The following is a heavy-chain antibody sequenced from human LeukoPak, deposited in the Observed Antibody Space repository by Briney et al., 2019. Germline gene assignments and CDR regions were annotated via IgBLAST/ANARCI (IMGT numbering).Heavy chain of an antibody. CDR3: ATAFDWLPNG. CDR2: ISTGSIYI. V-gene: IGHV3-21*01. Sequence: PGGSLRLSCAASGFTFRSYSMNWVRQAPGKGLEWVSSISTGSIYIYYADSVKGRFTISRDDAKKSLFLQMNSLRAEDTAVYYCATAFDWLPNGWGQGTLVTVSS. CDR1: GFTFRSYS. J-gene: IGHJ4*02. D-gene: IGHD3-9*01.